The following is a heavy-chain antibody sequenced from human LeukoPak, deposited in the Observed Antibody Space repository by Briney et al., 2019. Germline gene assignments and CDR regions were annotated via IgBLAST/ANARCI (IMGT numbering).Heavy chain of an antibody. CDR1: GFTFSSYE. D-gene: IGHD6-13*01. CDR2: ISGSGDST. J-gene: IGHJ4*02. Sequence: PGGSLRLSCAASGFTFSSYEMNWVRQAPGKGLEWVSTISGSGDSTYYADSVKGRFTISRDNSKNTLYLQTNSLRAEDTAVYYCALQRTLWQQLLDYWGQGTLVTVSS. CDR3: ALQRTLWQQLLDY. V-gene: IGHV3-23*01.